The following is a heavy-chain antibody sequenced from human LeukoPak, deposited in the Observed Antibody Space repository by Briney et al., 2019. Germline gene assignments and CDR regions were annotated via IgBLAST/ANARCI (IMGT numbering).Heavy chain of an antibody. D-gene: IGHD4-17*01. CDR1: GGSISSYY. J-gene: IGHJ4*02. CDR3: ERGGGYGDSGDY. V-gene: IGHV4-59*01. CDR2: IYYSGST. Sequence: SETLSLTCTVSGGSISSYYWSWIRQPPGKGLEWIGYIYYSGSTNYNPSLESRVTIPVDTSKNQFSLKLSSVTAADTAVYYCERGGGYGDSGDYWGQGTLVTVS.